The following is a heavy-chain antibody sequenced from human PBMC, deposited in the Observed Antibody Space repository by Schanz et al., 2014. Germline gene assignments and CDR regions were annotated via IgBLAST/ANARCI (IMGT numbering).Heavy chain of an antibody. J-gene: IGHJ4*02. V-gene: IGHV3-66*01. Sequence: EAHLVESGGGLVKPGGSLRLSCAASGFSVGNKYMNWVRQAPGKGLEWVSFIYIGGNTYYAESVKGRFTISRDNSKNTVYIQMNSLRAEDTDVYYCARGGPAYYFDDWGQGTLVTVSS. CDR1: GFSVGNKY. CDR2: IYIGGNT. CDR3: ARGGPAYYFDD.